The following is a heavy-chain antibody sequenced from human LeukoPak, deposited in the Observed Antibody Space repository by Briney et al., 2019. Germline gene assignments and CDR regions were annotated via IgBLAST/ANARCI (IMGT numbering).Heavy chain of an antibody. D-gene: IGHD3-22*01. Sequence: SETLSLTCTVSGGSITSSSYYWGWIRQPPGRDLEWIGSIYYSGSTYYNPSPKSRVTISVDTSKNQFSLKLSSVTAADTAVYYCASGPYYYDTYWGQGTLVTVSS. CDR1: GGSITSSSYY. CDR2: IYYSGST. V-gene: IGHV4-39*07. CDR3: ASGPYYYDTY. J-gene: IGHJ4*02.